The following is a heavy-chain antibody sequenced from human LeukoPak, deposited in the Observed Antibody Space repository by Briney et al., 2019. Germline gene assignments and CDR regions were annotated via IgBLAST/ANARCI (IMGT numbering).Heavy chain of an antibody. Sequence: TGGSLRLSCSASGFTFSNFAMHWVRQAPGKGLEYVSGISTNGGSTYYADSVKGRFTISRDNSKNTVYLQTSSLGTEDAALYYCVRSYYGSGTFYLGGYWGQGTLVTVSS. CDR1: GFTFSNFA. CDR2: ISTNGGST. J-gene: IGHJ4*02. V-gene: IGHV3-64D*06. CDR3: VRSYYGSGTFYLGGY. D-gene: IGHD3-10*01.